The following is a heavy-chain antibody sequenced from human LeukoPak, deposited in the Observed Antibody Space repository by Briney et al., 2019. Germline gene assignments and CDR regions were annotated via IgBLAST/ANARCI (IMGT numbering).Heavy chain of an antibody. D-gene: IGHD1-26*01. CDR1: GGAISSGDYY. CDR2: IYYSGST. J-gene: IGHJ6*02. CDR3: ASATGSGSYYYYYGMDV. Sequence: SETLSLTCTVSGGAISSGDYYWSWIRQPPGRGLEWIGYIYYSGSTYYNPSLKSRVTISVDTSKNQFSLKLSSVTAADTAVYYCASATGSGSYYYYYGMDVWGQGTTVTVSS. V-gene: IGHV4-30-4*01.